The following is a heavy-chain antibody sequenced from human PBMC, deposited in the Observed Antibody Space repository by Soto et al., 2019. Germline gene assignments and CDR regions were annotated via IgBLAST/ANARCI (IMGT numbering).Heavy chain of an antibody. D-gene: IGHD5-12*01. Sequence: PSETLSLTCTVSGDSVSRDNYYWTWIRQPPGKGLEWIGYIYSSGNTNYNPSLKSRVTISLDTSSNQFSLKLTSVTAADTAVYYCARDIRGFSRAFDYWGQGTLVTVS. CDR1: GDSVSRDNYY. V-gene: IGHV4-61*01. J-gene: IGHJ4*02. CDR3: ARDIRGFSRAFDY. CDR2: IYSSGNT.